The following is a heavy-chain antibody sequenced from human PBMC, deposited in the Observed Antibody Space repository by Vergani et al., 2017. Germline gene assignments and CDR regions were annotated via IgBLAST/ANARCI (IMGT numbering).Heavy chain of an antibody. CDR1: GFTFSSYG. D-gene: IGHD6-13*01. Sequence: QVQLVESGGGVVQPGRSLRLSCAASGFTFSSYGMHWVRQAPGKGLEWVAVIWYDGSNKYYADSVKGRFTISRDNSKNTLYLQMNSLRAEDTAVYYCARGSAIIAAAITRGDRGEPVWGKGTTVTVSS. J-gene: IGHJ6*04. V-gene: IGHV3-33*01. CDR3: ARGSAIIAAAITRGDRGEPV. CDR2: IWYDGSNK.